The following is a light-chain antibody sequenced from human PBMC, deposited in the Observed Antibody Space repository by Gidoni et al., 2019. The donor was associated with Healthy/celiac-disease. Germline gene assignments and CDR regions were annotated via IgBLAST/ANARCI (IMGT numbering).Light chain of an antibody. CDR3: AAWEDSLSGVV. CDR1: HSNIGRKY. CDR2: RKN. Sequence: ISCAGRHSNIGRKYVVGDQQLPATAPKLLIYRKNPRPSGVPDRVSGAKAGTSASLASSGRRSEDEADYYCAAWEDSLSGVVFGGGTKLTVL. J-gene: IGLJ2*01. V-gene: IGLV1-47*01.